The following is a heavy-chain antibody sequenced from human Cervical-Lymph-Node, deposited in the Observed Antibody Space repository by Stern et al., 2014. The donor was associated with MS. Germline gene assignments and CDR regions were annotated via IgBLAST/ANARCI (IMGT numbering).Heavy chain of an antibody. CDR2: ISATGDTT. J-gene: IGHJ5*02. CDR3: AKRPFTNSNFFDP. CDR1: GFTFTDFA. D-gene: IGHD2-2*01. Sequence: EDQLVESGGGLVQPGGSLRLSCAASGFTFTDFAMNWVRQTPGEGLEWVSTISATGDTTHYAASVKGRFSISRDNSKSTLYLQMNSLRADDTAIYYCAKRPFTNSNFFDPWGQGTLVTVSS. V-gene: IGHV3-23*04.